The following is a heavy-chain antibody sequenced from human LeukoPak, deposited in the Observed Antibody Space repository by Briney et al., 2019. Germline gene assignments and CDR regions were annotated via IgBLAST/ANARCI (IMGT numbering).Heavy chain of an antibody. CDR2: IYYSGTA. CDR1: GGSISSSSYY. V-gene: IGHV4-39*07. D-gene: IGHD3-9*01. CDR3: ARDYDILTGHNNWFDP. J-gene: IGHJ5*02. Sequence: SETLSLTCTVSGGSISSSSYYWGWIRQPPGKGLEWIGSIYYSGTAHYNPSLKSRVTISLDTSKNQFSLRLTSVTAADTAVYYCARDYDILTGHNNWFDPWGQGTLVTVSS.